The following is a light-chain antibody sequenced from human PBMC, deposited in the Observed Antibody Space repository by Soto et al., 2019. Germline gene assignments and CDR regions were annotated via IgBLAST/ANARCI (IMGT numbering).Light chain of an antibody. CDR2: AAS. CDR3: QGLNDYPIT. J-gene: IGKJ5*01. CDR1: QGIDSY. V-gene: IGKV1-9*01. Sequence: EIQLTQSPCLLSASVGDRVTITCRASQGIDSYLSWYQQKPGKAPKFLLYAASTLRGGVPSRFSGSGSGTEFTLTISRLQPEDFATYYCQGLNDYPITFGQGTRLEIK.